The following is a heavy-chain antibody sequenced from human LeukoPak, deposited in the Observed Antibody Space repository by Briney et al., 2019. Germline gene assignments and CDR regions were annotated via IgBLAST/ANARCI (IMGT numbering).Heavy chain of an antibody. CDR2: IRSKAYGGTT. V-gene: IGHV3-49*04. CDR1: GFTFGDYA. J-gene: IGHJ4*02. Sequence: GGSLRLSCTASGFTFGDYAMSWVRQAPGKGLEWVGFIRSKAYGGTTEYAASVKGRFTISRDDSKSIAYLQMNSLKTEDTAVYYCTRVPNMITFGGVTVTRLHDGFDYWGQGTLVTVSS. CDR3: TRVPNMITFGGVTVTRLHDGFDY. D-gene: IGHD3-16*02.